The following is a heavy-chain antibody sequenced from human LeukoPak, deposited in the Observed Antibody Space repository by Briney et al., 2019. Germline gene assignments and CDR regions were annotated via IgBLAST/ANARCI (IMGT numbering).Heavy chain of an antibody. CDR3: ARGFDSNDYFYYYMDV. CDR2: IIHSGTT. CDR1: GGSLSGYY. D-gene: IGHD3-22*01. Sequence: PSETLSLTCAVYGGSLSGYYWIWIRQPPGKGLEWIGEIIHSGTTTYNPSLRSRLTISVDTSKNQFSLKLNSVTAADTAVYYCARGFDSNDYFYYYMDVWGKGTTVTVSS. V-gene: IGHV4-34*01. J-gene: IGHJ6*03.